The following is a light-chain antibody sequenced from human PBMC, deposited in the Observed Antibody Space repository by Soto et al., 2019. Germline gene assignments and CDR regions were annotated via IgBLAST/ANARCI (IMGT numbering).Light chain of an antibody. CDR3: QQSFNTPRT. Sequence: DIQMTQSPSSLSASVGDRVTITCRASQTIGKYVNWYQQKPGRAPKLLIYSASVLQSGDPSRVSGSGVETDFTLTISSLQPEDFATYYCQQSFNTPRTCGKGTKVEIK. CDR2: SAS. J-gene: IGKJ1*01. V-gene: IGKV1-39*01. CDR1: QTIGKY.